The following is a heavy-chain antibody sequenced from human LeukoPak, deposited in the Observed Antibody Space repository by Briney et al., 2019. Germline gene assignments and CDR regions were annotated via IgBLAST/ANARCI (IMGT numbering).Heavy chain of an antibody. J-gene: IGHJ4*02. CDR3: ARTAVAGYYGTYYFDY. V-gene: IGHV3-23*01. CDR1: GFTFSSYA. CDR2: ISGSGSNT. Sequence: GGSLRLSCAASGFTFSSYAMTWVRQAPGKGLEWVSAISGSGSNTYYADSVKGRFTISRDNAKNSLYLQMNSLRDEDTAVYYCARTAVAGYYGTYYFDYWGQGTLVTVSS. D-gene: IGHD6-19*01.